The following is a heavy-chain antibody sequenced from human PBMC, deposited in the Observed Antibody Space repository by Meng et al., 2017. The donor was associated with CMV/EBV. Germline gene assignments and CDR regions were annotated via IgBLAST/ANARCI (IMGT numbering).Heavy chain of an antibody. V-gene: IGHV1-8*03. CDR3: ARVLFGSLGY. J-gene: IGHJ4*02. D-gene: IGHD3-10*02. Sequence: ASVKVSCKASGYTFTSYDINWVRQATGQGLEWMGRMNPNSGNTGYAQKFQGRVTITRNTSISTAYMKLSSLRSEDTAVYYCARVLFGSLGYWGQGTLVTVSS. CDR1: GYTFTSYD. CDR2: MNPNSGNT.